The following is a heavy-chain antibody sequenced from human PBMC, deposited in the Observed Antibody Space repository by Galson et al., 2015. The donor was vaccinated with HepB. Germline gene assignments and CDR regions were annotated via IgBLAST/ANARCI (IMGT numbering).Heavy chain of an antibody. V-gene: IGHV3-7*03. J-gene: IGHJ4*02. Sequence: SLRLSCAASGFTFNSYWMSWVRQAPGKGLEWVANIKQDGSEKYYVDSVKGRFTISRDNAKNSLYLQMNSLRAEDTAVYYCARDTPSYSRSNWGQGTLVTVSS. CDR2: IKQDGSEK. CDR3: ARDTPSYSRSN. D-gene: IGHD6-13*01. CDR1: GFTFNSYW.